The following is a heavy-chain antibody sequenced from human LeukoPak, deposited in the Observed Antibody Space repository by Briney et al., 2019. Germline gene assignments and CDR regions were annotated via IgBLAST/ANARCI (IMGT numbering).Heavy chain of an antibody. CDR2: ISYDGSNK. V-gene: IGHV3-30-3*01. J-gene: IGHJ4*02. D-gene: IGHD1-26*01. Sequence: GGSLRLSCAASGFTFRGHAMTWVRQAPGKGLGWVAVISYDGSNKYYADSVKGRFTISRDNSKNTLYLQMNSLRAEDTAVYYCARAAESIVGATVLDYWGQGTLVTVSS. CDR3: ARAAESIVGATVLDY. CDR1: GFTFRGHA.